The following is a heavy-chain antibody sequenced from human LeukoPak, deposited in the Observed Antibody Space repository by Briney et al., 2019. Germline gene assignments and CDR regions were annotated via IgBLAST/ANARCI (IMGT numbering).Heavy chain of an antibody. V-gene: IGHV3-23*01. D-gene: IGHD3-10*01. CDR1: GFTFSSYG. J-gene: IGHJ3*02. CDR3: AKYHNIQWSGESFDAFDI. CDR2: IKHSGGGT. Sequence: GGSLRLSCSATGFTFSSYGMSWVRQAPGKGLKWVSDIKHSGGGTYYADSVKGRFTISRDNSKNTLYLQMNSLTAEDTAVYYCAKYHNIQWSGESFDAFDIWGQGTMVTVSS.